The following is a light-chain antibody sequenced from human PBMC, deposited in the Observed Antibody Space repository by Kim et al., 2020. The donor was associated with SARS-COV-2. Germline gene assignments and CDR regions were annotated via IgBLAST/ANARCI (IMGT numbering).Light chain of an antibody. CDR2: RAS. Sequence: ASVGDRVIITCRASHSITKCLAWYQQKPGKAPTSLIYRASTLQTGVPSMFSGGGSGTDFTLTISSLQPEDFATYYCQQDNTYPLSFGQGTRLEIK. CDR1: HSITKC. J-gene: IGKJ5*01. V-gene: IGKV1-12*01. CDR3: QQDNTYPLS.